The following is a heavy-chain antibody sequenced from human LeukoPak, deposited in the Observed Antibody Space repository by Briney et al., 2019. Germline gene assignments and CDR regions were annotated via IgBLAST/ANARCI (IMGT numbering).Heavy chain of an antibody. Sequence: ASVKVSCKASGYTFTSYAMHWVRQAPGQRLEWMGWINAGNGNTKYSQGFQGRVTITRDTSASTAYMELSSLRSEDMAVYYCARYRGDLDYFDYWGQGTLVTVSS. CDR3: ARYRGDLDYFDY. V-gene: IGHV1-3*03. J-gene: IGHJ4*02. CDR2: INAGNGNT. CDR1: GYTFTSYA. D-gene: IGHD4-17*01.